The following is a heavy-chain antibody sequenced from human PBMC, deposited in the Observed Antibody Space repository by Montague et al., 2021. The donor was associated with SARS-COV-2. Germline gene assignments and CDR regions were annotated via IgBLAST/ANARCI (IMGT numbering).Heavy chain of an antibody. CDR1: GGSISSGSYY. J-gene: IGHJ4*01. CDR3: ARVVGFDFDY. CDR2: IYTSGST. D-gene: IGHD2-21*01. Sequence: TLSLTCTVSGGSISSGSYYWSWIRQPAGKGLEWIGRIYTSGSTNYNPSLKSRVTISVDTSKNQFSLKLSSVTAADTAVYYCARVVGFDFDYWGQEPWSPSPQ. V-gene: IGHV4-61*02.